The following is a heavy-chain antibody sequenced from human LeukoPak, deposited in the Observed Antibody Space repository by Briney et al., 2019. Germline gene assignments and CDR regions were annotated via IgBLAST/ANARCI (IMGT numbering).Heavy chain of an antibody. CDR2: IRGSGDNT. D-gene: IGHD4-17*01. CDR1: GFTFSSFG. V-gene: IGHV3-23*01. Sequence: GGSLILSCAASGFTFSSFGMSWVRQAPGKGLEWVSAIRGSGDNTYYADSVKGRCTISRDNSKNTLYLQMNSLRAEDTAVYYCAKNQGTAVTKIDYWGQGTLVTVSS. CDR3: AKNQGTAVTKIDY. J-gene: IGHJ4*02.